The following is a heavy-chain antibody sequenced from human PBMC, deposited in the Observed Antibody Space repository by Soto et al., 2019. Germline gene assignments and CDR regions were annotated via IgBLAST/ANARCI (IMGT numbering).Heavy chain of an antibody. CDR1: GGSISNHY. V-gene: IGHV4-59*11. D-gene: IGHD7-27*01. J-gene: IGHJ4*02. CDR2: SYYNGNT. Sequence: QVQLQESGPGLVKPSETLSLTCTVSGGSISNHYWSWIRQPPGKGLELIGYSYYNGNTNYNPPLKSRVTMSVDTSMNQISLKLSSVTAADTAVYYCTRANWYSEYWGQGTLVTVSS. CDR3: TRANWYSEY.